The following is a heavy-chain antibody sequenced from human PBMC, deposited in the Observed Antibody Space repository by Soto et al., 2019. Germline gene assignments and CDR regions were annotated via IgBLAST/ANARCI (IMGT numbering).Heavy chain of an antibody. Sequence: SETLSLTCTVSGDSISSDGYHWSWIRQSPGKGLEWIGYIYNGGRTFYRPSLESRINMSLDATKNSYSLRLASVTAADTAVYYCARAPVGMDSINFFDHWGQGILVTVSS. V-gene: IGHV4-30-4*01. D-gene: IGHD2-8*01. J-gene: IGHJ4*02. CDR1: GDSISSDGYH. CDR3: ARAPVGMDSINFFDH. CDR2: IYNGGRT.